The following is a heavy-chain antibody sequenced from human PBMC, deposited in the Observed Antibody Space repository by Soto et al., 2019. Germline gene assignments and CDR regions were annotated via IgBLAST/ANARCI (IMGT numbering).Heavy chain of an antibody. CDR1: GGSISSSSYY. Sequence: QLQLQESGPGLVKPSETLSLTCTVSGGSISSSSYYWGWIRQAPGKGLEWIGSIYYSGSTYYNPSLKSRVTISVDTSKNQLSPKLRSLTAADTAVYYCARHTPAISISDHWGQGTLVTVSS. CDR2: IYYSGST. D-gene: IGHD2-15*01. J-gene: IGHJ4*02. V-gene: IGHV4-39*01. CDR3: ARHTPAISISDH.